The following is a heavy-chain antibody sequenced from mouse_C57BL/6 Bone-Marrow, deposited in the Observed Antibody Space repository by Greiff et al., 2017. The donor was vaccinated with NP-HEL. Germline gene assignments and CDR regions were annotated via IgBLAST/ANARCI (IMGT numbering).Heavy chain of an antibody. J-gene: IGHJ4*01. CDR1: GYTFTSYW. CDR3: AREPYYSNYFYYAMDY. Sequence: QVQLKQPGAELVKPGASVKLSCKASGYTFTSYWMHWVKQRPGQGLEWIGMIHPNSGSTNYNEKFKSKATLTVDKSSSTAYMQLSSLTSEDSAVYYCAREPYYSNYFYYAMDYWGQGTSVTVSS. V-gene: IGHV1-64*01. CDR2: IHPNSGST. D-gene: IGHD2-5*01.